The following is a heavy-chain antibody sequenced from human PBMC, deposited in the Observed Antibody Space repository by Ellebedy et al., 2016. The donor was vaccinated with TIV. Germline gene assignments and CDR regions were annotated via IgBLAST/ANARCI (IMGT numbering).Heavy chain of an antibody. CDR1: GYTFTSYG. V-gene: IGHV1-3*01. Sequence: ASVKVSCKASGYTFTSYGMHWVRQAPGQRPEWMGWINAGNGNTKYSQKFQGRVTITRDTSATTAYMELSSLRSEDTAVYYCAKSPLIIRYYFDYWGQGTLVTVSS. D-gene: IGHD3-10*01. CDR3: AKSPLIIRYYFDY. J-gene: IGHJ4*02. CDR2: INAGNGNT.